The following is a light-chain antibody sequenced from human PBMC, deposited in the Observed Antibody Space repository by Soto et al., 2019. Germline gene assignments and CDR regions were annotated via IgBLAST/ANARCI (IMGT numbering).Light chain of an antibody. J-gene: IGKJ1*01. CDR1: ETVISNY. CDR2: GAY. V-gene: IGKV3-20*01. CDR3: QQYNQWPGT. Sequence: IVLTQSPGTLSLYPGERATLSCRASETVISNYLAWYQHKPGQTPRLLMYGAYIRATGIPDRFSGSGSGTDFTLTISRLEPEDFAVYHCQQYNQWPGTFGQGTKVDIK.